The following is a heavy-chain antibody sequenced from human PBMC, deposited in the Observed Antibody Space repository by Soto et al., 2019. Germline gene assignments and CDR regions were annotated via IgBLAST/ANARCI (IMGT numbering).Heavy chain of an antibody. J-gene: IGHJ4*02. D-gene: IGHD3-22*01. V-gene: IGHV1-69*01. CDR3: GRGSSHYSTGSGYRLDY. Sequence: QVQLVQSGAEVKKPGSSVKVSCKASGGMFSTSAITWVRQAPRQGLEWMGGIIPILGTVNYAQKFQGRVTITADESTSTAYMELSSLRYEDTAEYYCGRGSSHYSTGSGYRLDYWGQGTLVTVSS. CDR2: IIPILGTV. CDR1: GGMFSTSA.